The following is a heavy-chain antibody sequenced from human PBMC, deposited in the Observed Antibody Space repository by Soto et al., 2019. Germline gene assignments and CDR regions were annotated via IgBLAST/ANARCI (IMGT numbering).Heavy chain of an antibody. CDR2: ISAYNGNT. V-gene: IGHV1-18*01. Sequence: QVQLVQSGAEMKKPGASVKVSCKASGYTFPSYGISWVRQAPGQGLEWMGWISAYNGNTHFAQKFQGRVTMTTDTSTTTAYMELRSLRYDDTAVYYCARTPACGRAPLWGQGTLVTVSS. CDR1: GYTFPSYG. D-gene: IGHD1-26*01. CDR3: ARTPACGRAPL. J-gene: IGHJ4*02.